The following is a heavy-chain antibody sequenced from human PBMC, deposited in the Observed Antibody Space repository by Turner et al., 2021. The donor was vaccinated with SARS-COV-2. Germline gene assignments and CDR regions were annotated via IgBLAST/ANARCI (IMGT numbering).Heavy chain of an antibody. CDR1: GGSLSSCSYY. CDR2: IYYSGTT. Sequence: QARLQESGPGLLTPSQTLSLTRTVSGGSLSSCSYYWGWIRQHPGKGLEWIGYIYYSGTTYYNPSLESRVTISLATSKNQFSLNLSSVTAADTAVYYCARTGSYGAAGDYWGQGTLVTVSS. D-gene: IGHD3-10*01. V-gene: IGHV4-31*03. J-gene: IGHJ4*02. CDR3: ARTGSYGAAGDY.